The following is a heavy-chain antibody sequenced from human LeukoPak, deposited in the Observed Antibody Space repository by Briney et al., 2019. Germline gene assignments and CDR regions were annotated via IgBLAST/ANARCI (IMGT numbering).Heavy chain of an antibody. D-gene: IGHD4-17*01. Sequence: PGRSLRLSCAASGFTFSSYSMNWVRQAPGKGLEWVSSISSSSSYIYYADSVKGRFTISRDNAKNSLYLQMNSLRAEDTAVYYCARSVNYGDAWGYWGQGTLVTVSS. V-gene: IGHV3-21*01. J-gene: IGHJ4*02. CDR2: ISSSSSYI. CDR1: GFTFSSYS. CDR3: ARSVNYGDAWGY.